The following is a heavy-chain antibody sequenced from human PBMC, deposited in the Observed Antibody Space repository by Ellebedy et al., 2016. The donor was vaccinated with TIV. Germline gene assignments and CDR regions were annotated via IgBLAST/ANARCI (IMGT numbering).Heavy chain of an antibody. Sequence: GESLKISXKASGYNFNRHWIAWARQMPGKGLEWMGIIYPDDSDDRYSPSFQGQVTISSDKSITTAYLQWSSLKASDTAIYYCARLRDALADELDYWGQGTLITVSS. CDR2: IYPDDSDD. D-gene: IGHD6-19*01. CDR3: ARLRDALADELDY. V-gene: IGHV5-51*01. J-gene: IGHJ4*02. CDR1: GYNFNRHW.